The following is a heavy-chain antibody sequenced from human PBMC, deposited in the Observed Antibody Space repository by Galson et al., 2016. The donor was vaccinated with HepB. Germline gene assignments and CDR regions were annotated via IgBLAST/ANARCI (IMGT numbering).Heavy chain of an antibody. D-gene: IGHD2-15*01. J-gene: IGHJ5*02. Sequence: SETLSLTCTVSGGSIRSYYWSWIRQPPGKGLEWIGHIYYSGSTNYNPSLKSRVTISVDTSKNQFSLKVSSVTAADTAVYYCAGVVVAATNWFDPWGQGTLVTVSS. V-gene: IGHV4-59*01. CDR3: AGVVVAATNWFDP. CDR2: IYYSGST. CDR1: GGSIRSYY.